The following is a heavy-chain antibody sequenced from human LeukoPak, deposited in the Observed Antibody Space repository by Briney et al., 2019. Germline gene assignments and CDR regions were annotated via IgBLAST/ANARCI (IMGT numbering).Heavy chain of an antibody. V-gene: IGHV1-69*04. CDR2: IIPILGIA. J-gene: IGHJ4*02. Sequence: SVKVSCKASGGTFSSYAISWVRQAPGQGLEWMGRIIPILGIANYAQKFQGRVTITADKSTSTAYMELSSLRSEDTAVYYCARDGSGSSPESFDYWGQGTLVTVSS. CDR3: ARDGSGSSPESFDY. D-gene: IGHD6-13*01. CDR1: GGTFSSYA.